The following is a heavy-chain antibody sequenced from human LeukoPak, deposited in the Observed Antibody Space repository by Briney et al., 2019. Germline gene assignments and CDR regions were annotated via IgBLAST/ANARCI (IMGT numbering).Heavy chain of an antibody. Sequence: PSEALSLTCAVYGGSFSGYYWSWIRQTPGKGLEWIGEINHSGSTNYNPSLKSRVTISVDTSKNQFSLKLSSVTAADTAVYYCARGRGQWLRFVGMDVWGQGTTVTVSS. J-gene: IGHJ6*02. CDR2: INHSGST. CDR1: GGSFSGYY. D-gene: IGHD5-12*01. CDR3: ARGRGQWLRFVGMDV. V-gene: IGHV4-34*01.